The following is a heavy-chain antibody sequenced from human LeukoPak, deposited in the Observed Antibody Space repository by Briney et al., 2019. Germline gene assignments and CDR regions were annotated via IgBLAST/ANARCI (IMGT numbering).Heavy chain of an antibody. CDR3: ARSAFDYVWGTLGH. Sequence: SETLSLTCDIYSGSFSGYYWNWVRRHPGKGLEWIGDIHQSGITTYNPSLKSRVTLSLDTSRNHFSLKLTSLTAADTAIYYCARSAFDYVWGTLGHWGQGNLVTVSS. J-gene: IGHJ5*02. V-gene: IGHV4-34*01. D-gene: IGHD3-16*01. CDR2: IHQSGIT. CDR1: SGSFSGYY.